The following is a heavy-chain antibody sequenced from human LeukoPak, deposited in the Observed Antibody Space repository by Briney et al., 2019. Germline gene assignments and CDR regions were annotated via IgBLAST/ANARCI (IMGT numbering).Heavy chain of an antibody. Sequence: SETLSLTCAVYGGSFSGYYWSWIRQPPGKGLEWIGEINHSGSTNYNPSHKSRVTISVDTSKNQFSLKLSSVTAADTAVYYCARGRRITMVRGAHPRRYFDYWGQGTLVTVSS. V-gene: IGHV4-34*01. CDR1: GGSFSGYY. J-gene: IGHJ4*02. D-gene: IGHD3-10*01. CDR2: INHSGST. CDR3: ARGRRITMVRGAHPRRYFDY.